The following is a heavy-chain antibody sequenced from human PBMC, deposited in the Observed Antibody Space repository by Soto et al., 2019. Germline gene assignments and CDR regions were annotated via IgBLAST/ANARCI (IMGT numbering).Heavy chain of an antibody. V-gene: IGHV1-69*02. J-gene: IGHJ5*02. CDR1: GGTFSSYT. Sequence: QVQLVQSGAEVKKPGSSVKVSCKASGGTFSSYTISWVRQAPGQGLEWMGRIIPILGIANYAQKFQGRVTIPADKSTSTAYMELSSLRSEDTAVYYCARPHLLDCSSTCCYGGWFDPWGQGTLVTVSS. CDR2: IIPILGIA. D-gene: IGHD2-2*01. CDR3: ARPHLLDCSSTCCYGGWFDP.